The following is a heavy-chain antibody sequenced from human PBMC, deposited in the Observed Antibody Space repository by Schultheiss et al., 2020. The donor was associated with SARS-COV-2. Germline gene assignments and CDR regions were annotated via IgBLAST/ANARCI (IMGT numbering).Heavy chain of an antibody. Sequence: GGSLRLSCAASGFTFSSYAMSWVRQAPGKGLEWVSAISGSGGSTYYADSVKGRFTISRDNAKNSLYLQMNSLRAEDTAVYYCARDLVMVTVATINAFDIWGQGTMVTVSS. CDR3: ARDLVMVTVATINAFDI. J-gene: IGHJ3*02. CDR1: GFTFSSYA. CDR2: ISGSGGST. V-gene: IGHV3-23*01. D-gene: IGHD5-12*01.